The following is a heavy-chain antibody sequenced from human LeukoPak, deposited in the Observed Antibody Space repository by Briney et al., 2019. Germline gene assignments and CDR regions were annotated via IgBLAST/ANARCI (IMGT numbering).Heavy chain of an antibody. Sequence: SVKVSCKASGGTFSSYAISWVRQAPGQGLEWMGGIIPIFGTANYAQKFQGRVTITADKSTSTAYMELSSLRSEDTAVYYCARYNILTGYAPFDYWGQGTLVTVSS. D-gene: IGHD3-9*01. CDR2: IIPIFGTA. J-gene: IGHJ4*02. CDR1: GGTFSSYA. V-gene: IGHV1-69*06. CDR3: ARYNILTGYAPFDY.